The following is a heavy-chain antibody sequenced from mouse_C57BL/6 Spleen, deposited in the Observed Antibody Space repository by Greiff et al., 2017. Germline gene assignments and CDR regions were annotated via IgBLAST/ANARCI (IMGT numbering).Heavy chain of an antibody. D-gene: IGHD5-1*01. CDR1: GYTFTSYW. CDR2: IDPNSGGT. CDR3: ATRAGYLYFDY. Sequence: VQLQQPGAELVKPGASVKLSCKASGYTFTSYWMHWVKQRPGRGLEWSGRIDPNSGGTKYNEKFKSKATLTVDKPSSTAYMQLSSLTSEGSAVYYCATRAGYLYFDYWGQGTTRTVSS. J-gene: IGHJ2*01. V-gene: IGHV1-72*01.